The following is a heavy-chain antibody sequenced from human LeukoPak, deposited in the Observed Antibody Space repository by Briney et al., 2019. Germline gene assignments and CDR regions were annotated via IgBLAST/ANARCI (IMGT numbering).Heavy chain of an antibody. CDR1: GFTFSDYY. V-gene: IGHV3-11*06. CDR3: ARRGYSDYPLYYFDF. CDR2: ISGSSSYT. D-gene: IGHD5-12*01. Sequence: GGSLRLSCAASGFTFSDYYINWVRQAPGKGLEWGSYISGSSSYTNYVDSAKGRFTISRDNAKNSLYLQMNSLRAEDTAVYFCARRGYSDYPLYYFDFWGQGTLVTVSS. J-gene: IGHJ4*02.